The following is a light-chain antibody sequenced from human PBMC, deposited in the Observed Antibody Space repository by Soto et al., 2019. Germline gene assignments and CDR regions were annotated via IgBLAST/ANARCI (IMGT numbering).Light chain of an antibody. CDR3: QQYHDWPPIT. J-gene: IGKJ3*01. Sequence: EVVMTQSPGTLSLSAGERATVSCRASQSISSDLAWYQQKPGQAPRLLIYGASTRASDIPARFSGGGSGTEFTLTISSLQSEDSAIYYCQQYHDWPPITVGPGTKVHIK. CDR1: QSISSD. V-gene: IGKV3-15*01. CDR2: GAS.